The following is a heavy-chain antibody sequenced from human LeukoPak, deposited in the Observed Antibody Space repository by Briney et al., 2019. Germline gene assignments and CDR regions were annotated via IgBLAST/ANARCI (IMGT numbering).Heavy chain of an antibody. D-gene: IGHD3-10*01. V-gene: IGHV3-23*01. Sequence: GGSLRLSCAASGFTFSSYAMSSVRQAPGEGLEWVSAISGSGGSTYYADSVKGRFTISRDNSKNTLYLQMNSLRAEDTAVYYCARGTWFGELSVDYWGQGTLVTVSS. J-gene: IGHJ4*02. CDR2: ISGSGGST. CDR3: ARGTWFGELSVDY. CDR1: GFTFSSYA.